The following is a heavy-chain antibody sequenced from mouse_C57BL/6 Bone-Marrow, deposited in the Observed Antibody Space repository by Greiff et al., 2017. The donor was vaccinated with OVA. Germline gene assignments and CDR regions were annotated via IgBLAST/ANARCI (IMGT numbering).Heavy chain of an antibody. CDR3: ARGGTSPFAY. D-gene: IGHD4-1*01. Sequence: VQLQQSGPELVKPGASVKISCKASGYSFTGYYMNWVKQSPEKSLEWIGEINPSTGGTTYNQKFKATATLTVDKSSTTAYMQRKSLTSEDSAVYYCARGGTSPFAYWGQGTLVTVSA. V-gene: IGHV1-42*01. CDR2: INPSTGGT. J-gene: IGHJ3*01. CDR1: GYSFTGYY.